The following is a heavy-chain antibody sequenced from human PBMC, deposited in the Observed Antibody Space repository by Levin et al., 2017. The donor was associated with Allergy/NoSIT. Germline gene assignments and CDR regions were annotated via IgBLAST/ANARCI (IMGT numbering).Heavy chain of an antibody. D-gene: IGHD3-10*01. J-gene: IGHJ4*02. CDR2: INHSGST. CDR3: ARGPTREVVLWFSFDY. V-gene: IGHV4-34*01. Sequence: SQTLSLTCAVYGGSFSGYDWSWIRQPPGKGLEWIGEINHSGSTNYNPSLKSRVTISVDTSKNQFSLKLRSVTAADTAVYYCARGPTREVVLWFSFDYWGQGTLVTVSS. CDR1: GGSFSGYD.